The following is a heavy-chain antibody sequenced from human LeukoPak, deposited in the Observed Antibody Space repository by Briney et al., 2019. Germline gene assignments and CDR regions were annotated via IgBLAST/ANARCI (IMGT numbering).Heavy chain of an antibody. J-gene: IGHJ4*02. CDR1: GFTFGDSS. CDR3: TKDDSPEY. Sequence: GGSLRLSCTASGFTFGDSSMSWVRQAPGKGFDWVGFIRSKAYGVTTEYATSVKGRFTISRDDSKSIAYLQLNSLRAEDTGMYYCTKDDSPEYWGQGTLVTVSS. CDR2: IRSKAYGVTT. V-gene: IGHV3-49*04. D-gene: IGHD1-14*01.